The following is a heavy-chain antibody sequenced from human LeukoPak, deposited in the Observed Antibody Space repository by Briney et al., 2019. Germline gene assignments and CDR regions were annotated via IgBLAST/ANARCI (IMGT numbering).Heavy chain of an antibody. CDR3: ARTRMVMATMLYDASDT. CDR2: IYHSGST. V-gene: IGHV4-30-2*01. CDR1: GGPICSVGYY. J-gene: IGHJ3*02. Sequence: SSETLSVTCAVSGGPICSVGYYWSWIRQPPGKGLEWIGYIYHSGSTYYNPSLKSRVTISVDRSKNQFSLKLSSVTAADTAVYYCARTRMVMATMLYDASDTWGQGTMVTVSS. D-gene: IGHD5-24*01.